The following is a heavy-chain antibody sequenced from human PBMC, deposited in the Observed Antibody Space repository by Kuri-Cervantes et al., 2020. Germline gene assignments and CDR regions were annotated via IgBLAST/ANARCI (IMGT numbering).Heavy chain of an antibody. Sequence: GSLRLSCAASGFTFSSYGMHWVRQAPGKGLEWVAVISYDGSNKYYADSVKGRFTISRDNSKNTLYLQMNSLRAEDTAVYYCARDRRRGDYIYYFDYWGQGTLVTVSS. V-gene: IGHV3-30*03. CDR3: ARDRRRGDYIYYFDY. CDR1: GFTFSSYG. J-gene: IGHJ4*02. CDR2: ISYDGSNK. D-gene: IGHD4-11*01.